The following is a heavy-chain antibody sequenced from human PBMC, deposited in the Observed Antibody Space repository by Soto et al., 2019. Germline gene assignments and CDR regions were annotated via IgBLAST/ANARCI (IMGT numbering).Heavy chain of an antibody. CDR1: GGSISSSSYF. CDR2: IYYSGST. V-gene: IGHV4-39*01. D-gene: IGHD2-21*02. CDR3: ARHPSDFWFDP. J-gene: IGHJ5*02. Sequence: SETLSLTCSVSGGSISSSSYFWGWIRQPPGKGLEWIGSIYYSGSTYYNPSLKSRFTVSVDTSKNQFSLKLSSVTSADTAVYYCARHPSDFWFDPWGQGTLVTVSS.